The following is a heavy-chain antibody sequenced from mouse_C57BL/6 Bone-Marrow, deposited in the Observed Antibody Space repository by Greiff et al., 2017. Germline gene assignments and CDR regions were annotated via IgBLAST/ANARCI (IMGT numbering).Heavy chain of an antibody. CDR1: GFTFSDYG. Sequence: EVQLVESGGGLVKPGGSLKLSCAASGFTFSDYGMHWVRQAPEKGLEWVAYISSGSSTIYYADTVKGRFTISRDNDKNTLFLQMTSLRSEDTAMYYCARRYYGSSYDAMDYWGQGTSVTVSS. V-gene: IGHV5-17*01. CDR2: ISSGSSTI. J-gene: IGHJ4*01. D-gene: IGHD1-1*01. CDR3: ARRYYGSSYDAMDY.